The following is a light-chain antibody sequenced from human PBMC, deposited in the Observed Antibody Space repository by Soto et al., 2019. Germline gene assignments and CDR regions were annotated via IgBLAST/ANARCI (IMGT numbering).Light chain of an antibody. V-gene: IGLV2-14*01. J-gene: IGLJ1*01. CDR2: LVS. Sequence: QSALTQPASVSGSPGQSITISCTGTSSDVGGYNYVSWYQQHPDKAPKLMIYLVSNRPSGISDRFSGPKSDNTASLTISGLQAEDEADYYCTSWTSSSSYVFGTGTKLTVL. CDR3: TSWTSSSSYV. CDR1: SSDVGGYNY.